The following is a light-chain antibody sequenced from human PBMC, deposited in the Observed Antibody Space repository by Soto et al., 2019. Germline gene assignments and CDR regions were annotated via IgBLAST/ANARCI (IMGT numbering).Light chain of an antibody. J-gene: IGLJ1*01. CDR1: SSDIGGYDY. CDR3: SSYTSTSAPYV. CDR2: DVS. V-gene: IGLV2-14*03. Sequence: QSALTQPASVSGFPGQSITISCTGTSSDIGGYDYVSWYQQHPGKAPKLIIYDVSGRPSGVSNRFSGSKSANTASLTISGLQAEDDADYHCSSYTSTSAPYVFGTGTKLTVL.